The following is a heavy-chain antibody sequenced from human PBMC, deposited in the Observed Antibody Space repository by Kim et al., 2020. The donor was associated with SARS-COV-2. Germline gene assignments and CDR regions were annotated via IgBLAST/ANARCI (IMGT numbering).Heavy chain of an antibody. V-gene: IGHV1-3*01. D-gene: IGHD6-13*01. J-gene: IGHJ4*02. CDR3: AREEGECIAAAGTCDY. Sequence: KFQGRVAITRDTSASTAYMELSSLRSEDTAVYYCAREEGECIAAAGTCDYWGQGTLVTVSS.